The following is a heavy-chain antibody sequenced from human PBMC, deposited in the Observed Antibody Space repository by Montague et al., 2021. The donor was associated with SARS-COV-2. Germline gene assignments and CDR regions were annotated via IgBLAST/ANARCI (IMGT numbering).Heavy chain of an antibody. Sequence: SETLSLTCAVSGGSISSREWGSWVRQPPGKGLEWIGEIHESESGXTNXXXXLKSRVTISIDQSKNYFSLNLTSMTAADTAVYYCGGTWVYFSPVDVWGQGTTVIVSS. D-gene: IGHD3-3*01. V-gene: IGHV4-4*02. CDR3: GGTWVYFSPVDV. CDR2: IHESESGXT. J-gene: IGHJ6*02. CDR1: GGSISSREW.